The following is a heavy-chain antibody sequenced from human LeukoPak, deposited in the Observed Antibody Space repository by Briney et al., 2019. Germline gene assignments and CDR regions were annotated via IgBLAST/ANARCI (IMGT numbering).Heavy chain of an antibody. Sequence: SETLSLTCAVYGGSFSGYHWSWIRQPPGKGLEWIGEINHGGSTRYNPSLKSRVTISRDTSRNQFSLKLSSVTAADTAVYYCARYEYGADACFGPWGQGTLVTVSS. CDR2: INHGGST. CDR1: GGSFSGYH. CDR3: ARYEYGADACFGP. D-gene: IGHD4-17*01. V-gene: IGHV4-34*01. J-gene: IGHJ5*02.